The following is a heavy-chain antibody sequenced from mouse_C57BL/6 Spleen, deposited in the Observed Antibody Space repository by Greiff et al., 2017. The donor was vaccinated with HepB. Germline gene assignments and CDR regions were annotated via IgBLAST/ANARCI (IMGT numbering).Heavy chain of an antibody. CDR3: TLITTVVATGNY. J-gene: IGHJ2*01. V-gene: IGHV1-5*01. Sequence: EVQLQQSGTVLARPGASVKMSCKTSGYTFTSYWMHWVKQRPGQGLEWIGAIYPGNSDTSYNQKFKGKAKLTAVTSASTAYMELSSLTNEDSAVYYCTLITTVVATGNYWGQGTTLTVSS. D-gene: IGHD1-1*01. CDR2: IYPGNSDT. CDR1: GYTFTSYW.